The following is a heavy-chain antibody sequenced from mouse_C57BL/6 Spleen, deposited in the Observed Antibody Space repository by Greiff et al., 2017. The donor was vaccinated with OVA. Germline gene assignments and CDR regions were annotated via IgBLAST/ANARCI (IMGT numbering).Heavy chain of an antibody. CDR3: ARGGYSNYFAMDY. CDR2: INPNNGGT. J-gene: IGHJ4*01. Sequence: EVKLVESGPELVKPGASVKISCKASGYTFTDYYMNWVKQSHGKSLEWIGDINPNNGGTSYNQKFKGKATLTVDKSSSTAYMELRSLTSEDSAVYYCARGGYSNYFAMDYWGQGTSVTVSS. V-gene: IGHV1-26*01. CDR1: GYTFTDYY. D-gene: IGHD2-5*01.